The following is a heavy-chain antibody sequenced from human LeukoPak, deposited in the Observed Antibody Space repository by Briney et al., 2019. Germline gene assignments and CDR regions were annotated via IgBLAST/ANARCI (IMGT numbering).Heavy chain of an antibody. CDR3: AREGGGPRWLDP. D-gene: IGHD6-25*01. V-gene: IGHV4-4*07. J-gene: IGHJ5*02. CDR2: INTSGSS. CDR1: GGSISRYY. Sequence: SETLSLTCTGSGGSISRYYWSWIRQPAGKGRAWIGRINTSGSSNYNPSLRSRVTMSVDTSKNQFSLNLSSVTAADTAVYYCAREGGGPRWLDPWGQGTLVTVSS.